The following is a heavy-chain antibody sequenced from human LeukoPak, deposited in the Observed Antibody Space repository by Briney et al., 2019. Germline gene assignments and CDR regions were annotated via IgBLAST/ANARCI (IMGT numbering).Heavy chain of an antibody. CDR2: MSPSGSS. Sequence: SETLSLTCAVYGGSFSDYYWTWIRQTPGKGLEWIGEMSPSGSSNYNPSLKSRVTISVDTSKNQFSLKLRSVTAADTAVYYCAQGRQDVNMILVVMAGVSYYLDVWSKGTTVTV. J-gene: IGHJ6*03. CDR3: AQGRQDVNMILVVMAGVSYYLDV. CDR1: GGSFSDYY. D-gene: IGHD3-22*01. V-gene: IGHV4-34*01.